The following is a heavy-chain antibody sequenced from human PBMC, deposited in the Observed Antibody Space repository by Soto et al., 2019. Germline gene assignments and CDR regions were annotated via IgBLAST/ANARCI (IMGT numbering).Heavy chain of an antibody. J-gene: IGHJ4*02. CDR3: VRGGGNDPFEY. Sequence: QVQLQESGPGLVQPSQTLSLYCSVSGASINSGGSYWTWIRQHPGKGLEWIGYIYNSGNSFYNPSLKSRVSMSIDRTKNHFSLKVTSMTAADKGRYFCVRGGGNDPFEYWGQGILVTVSS. V-gene: IGHV4-31*09. D-gene: IGHD5-12*01. CDR1: GASINSGGSY. CDR2: IYNSGNS.